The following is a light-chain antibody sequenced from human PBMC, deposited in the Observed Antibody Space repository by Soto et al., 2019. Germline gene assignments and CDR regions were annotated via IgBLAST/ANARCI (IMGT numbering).Light chain of an antibody. CDR3: SSYTSSDTVV. V-gene: IGLV2-14*01. Sequence: QSALTQSASVSGSPGQSITISCTGTSSDVGGYNYVSWYQQHPGKAPKLMIYDVSNRPSGISNRFSGSKSVNTASLTISGLQAEDEADYYCSSYTSSDTVVFGGGTKLTVL. J-gene: IGLJ2*01. CDR1: SSDVGGYNY. CDR2: DVS.